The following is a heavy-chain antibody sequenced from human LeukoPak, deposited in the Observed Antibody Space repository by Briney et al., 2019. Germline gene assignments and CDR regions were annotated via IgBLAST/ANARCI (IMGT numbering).Heavy chain of an antibody. CDR3: ARLSSNYYGSGSYFDY. V-gene: IGHV4-39*01. CDR2: IYYSGST. D-gene: IGHD3-10*01. CDR1: GGSISSSSYY. Sequence: SETLSLTCTVPGGSISSSSYYWGWIRQPPGKGLERIGRIYYSGSTHYNPSLKSRVTISVDTSKNQFSLKLSSVTAADTAVYYCARLSSNYYGSGSYFDYWGQGTLVTVSS. J-gene: IGHJ4*02.